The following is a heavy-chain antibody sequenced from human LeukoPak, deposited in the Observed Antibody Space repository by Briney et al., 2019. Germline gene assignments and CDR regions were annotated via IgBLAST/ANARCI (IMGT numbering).Heavy chain of an antibody. J-gene: IGHJ4*02. V-gene: IGHV3-48*03. CDR2: ISSSGSTI. Sequence: GGSLRLSCAPSTFTFSSYEMNWIRQAPGKGLEWVSYISSSGSTIYYADSVKGRFTISRDNANNSLYLQMNSLRAEDTGVYYCVRGRDGYNRSPFDYWGQGTLVTVSS. D-gene: IGHD5-24*01. CDR1: TFTFSSYE. CDR3: VRGRDGYNRSPFDY.